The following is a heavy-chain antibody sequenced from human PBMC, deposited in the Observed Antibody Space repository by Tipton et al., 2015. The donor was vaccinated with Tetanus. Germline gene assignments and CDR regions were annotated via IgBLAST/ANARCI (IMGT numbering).Heavy chain of an antibody. CDR1: GGSISSGGYY. V-gene: IGHV4-61*08. CDR2: IYYSGST. D-gene: IGHD6-13*01. J-gene: IGHJ3*02. Sequence: TLSLTCTVSGGSISSGGYYWSWIRQPPGKGLEWIGYIYYSGSTNYNPSLKSRVTISVDTSKNQFSLKLSSVTAADTAVYYCARTKKGSSWAPDAFDIWGQGTMVTVSS. CDR3: ARTKKGSSWAPDAFDI.